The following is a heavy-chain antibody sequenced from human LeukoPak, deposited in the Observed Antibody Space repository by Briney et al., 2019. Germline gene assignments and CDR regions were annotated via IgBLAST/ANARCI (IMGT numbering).Heavy chain of an antibody. J-gene: IGHJ4*02. D-gene: IGHD3-9*01. CDR2: IYTSGST. CDR1: GGSISSGSYY. Sequence: SQTLSLTCTVCGGSISSGSYYWSWIRQPAGKGLEWIGRIYTSGSTNYNPSLKSRVTISVDTSKNQFSLKLSSVTAADTAVYYCARAGRYFDWFYDYWGQGTLVTVSS. CDR3: ARAGRYFDWFYDY. V-gene: IGHV4-61*02.